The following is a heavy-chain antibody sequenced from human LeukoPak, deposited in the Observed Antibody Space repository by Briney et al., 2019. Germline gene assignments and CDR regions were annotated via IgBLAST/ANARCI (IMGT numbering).Heavy chain of an antibody. J-gene: IGHJ4*02. CDR1: GFTFDDYA. V-gene: IGHV3-9*01. CDR2: ISWNSGSI. CDR3: ATNYYGSGSHPFDY. D-gene: IGHD3-10*01. Sequence: HPGGSLRLSCAASGFTFDDYAMHWVRHAPGKGLEWVSGISWNSGSIGYADSVKGRFTISRDNAKNSLYLQMNSLRAEDTALYYCATNYYGSGSHPFDYWGQGTLVTVSS.